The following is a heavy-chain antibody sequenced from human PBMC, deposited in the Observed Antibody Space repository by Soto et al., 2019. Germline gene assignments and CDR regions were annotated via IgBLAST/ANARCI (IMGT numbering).Heavy chain of an antibody. CDR1: GYSFTSYW. V-gene: IGHV5-51*01. D-gene: IGHD3-16*01. Sequence: GESLKISCKGSGYSFTSYWIGWVRQMPGKGLEWMGIIYPGDPDTRYSPSFQGQVTISADKSISTAYLQWSSLKASDTAMYYCARLDYVWGSSTYWFDPWGQGTLVTVSS. CDR3: ARLDYVWGSSTYWFDP. J-gene: IGHJ5*02. CDR2: IYPGDPDT.